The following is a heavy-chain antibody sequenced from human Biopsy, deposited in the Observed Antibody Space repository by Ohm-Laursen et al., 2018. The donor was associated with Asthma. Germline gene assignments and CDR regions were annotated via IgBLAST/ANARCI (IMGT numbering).Heavy chain of an antibody. D-gene: IGHD3-3*01. CDR3: ARMITIFGVVSRGMDV. V-gene: IGHV3-30*03. CDR1: GFSFNSYG. CDR2: MSFDGRQT. Sequence: SLRLSCSASGFSFNSYGMHWVRQAPGKGLEWVAVMSFDGRQTHYADSVKGRFTISRDNAKNSLYLQMNSLRDEDTAMYYCARMITIFGVVSRGMDVWGQGTTVTVSS. J-gene: IGHJ6*02.